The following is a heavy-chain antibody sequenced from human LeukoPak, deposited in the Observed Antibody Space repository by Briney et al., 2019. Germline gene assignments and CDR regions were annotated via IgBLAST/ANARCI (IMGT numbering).Heavy chain of an antibody. CDR2: ISSYNGNT. CDR1: GYTFTSYG. J-gene: IGHJ4*02. V-gene: IGHV1-18*01. CDR3: ARSHIVVVPAATPIFDY. D-gene: IGHD2-2*01. Sequence: ASVKVSCKASGYTFTSYGISWVRQAPGQGLEWMGLISSYNGNTNYAQKLQGRVTMTTDTSTSTAYMELRSLRSDDTAVYYCARSHIVVVPAATPIFDYWGQGTLVTVSS.